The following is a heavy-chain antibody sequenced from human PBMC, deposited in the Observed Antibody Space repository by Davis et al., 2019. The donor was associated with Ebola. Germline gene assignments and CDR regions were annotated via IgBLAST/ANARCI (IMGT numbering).Heavy chain of an antibody. CDR1: GITFSNAW. CDR2: IKSKTDGGTA. CDR3: TTDRRSGSYFDY. V-gene: IGHV3-15*01. D-gene: IGHD1-26*01. Sequence: PGGSLRLSCAASGITFSNAWMSWVRQVPGKGLEWVGRIKSKTDGGTADYAAPVKGRFTISRDDSKNTLYLQMNSLKTEDTAVYFCTTDRRSGSYFDYWGQEALVTVSS. J-gene: IGHJ4*02.